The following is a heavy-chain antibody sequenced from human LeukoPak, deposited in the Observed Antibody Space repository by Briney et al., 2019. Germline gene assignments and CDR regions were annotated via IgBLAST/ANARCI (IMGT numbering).Heavy chain of an antibody. Sequence: ASVKVSCKASGGTFSSYAFSWVRQAPAQGLEWMGGIIPIFGTANYAQKFEGRVTITADESTSTAYMELSSLRSEDTAVYYCARARCSEGSCRDRGELHYGMDVWGKGTTVTVSS. CDR2: IIPIFGTA. V-gene: IGHV1-69*13. CDR1: GGTFSSYA. D-gene: IGHD2-15*01. J-gene: IGHJ6*04. CDR3: ARARCSEGSCRDRGELHYGMDV.